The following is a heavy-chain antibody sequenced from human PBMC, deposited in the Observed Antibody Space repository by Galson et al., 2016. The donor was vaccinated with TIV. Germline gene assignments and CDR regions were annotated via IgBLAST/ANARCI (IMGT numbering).Heavy chain of an antibody. CDR2: IHSSGST. CDR1: GGSIKSGGYF. CDR3: ARRSSGFVAFDI. J-gene: IGHJ3*02. V-gene: IGHV4-31*03. Sequence: TCTVSGGSIKSGGYFWSWIRQHPGKALEWIGYIHSSGSTFYNPSLRSRVTISLDTSRDNFSLRLNSVTAADTAVYYCARRSSGFVAFDIWGPGTLVTVSP. D-gene: IGHD3-22*01.